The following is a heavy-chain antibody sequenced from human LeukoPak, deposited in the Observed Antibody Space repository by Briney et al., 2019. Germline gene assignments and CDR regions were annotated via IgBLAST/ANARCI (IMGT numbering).Heavy chain of an antibody. Sequence: RPSETLSLTCTVSGGSISSSSYYWGWIRQPPGKGLEWIGSVYYSGSTFYNPSLQSRITISQDTSKNQFSLEVKSVTEADTAVYYCASTSIYDRVWGSIHDAFDIWGQGIMVTVSS. V-gene: IGHV4-39*07. J-gene: IGHJ3*02. CDR1: GGSISSSSYY. CDR3: ASTSIYDRVWGSIHDAFDI. CDR2: VYYSGST. D-gene: IGHD3-16*01.